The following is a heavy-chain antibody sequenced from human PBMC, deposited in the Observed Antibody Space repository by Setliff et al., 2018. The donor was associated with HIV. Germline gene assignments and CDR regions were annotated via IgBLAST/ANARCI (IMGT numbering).Heavy chain of an antibody. Sequence: PSETLSLTCTVSGGSISSYYWSWIRQPPGKGLEWIGYIYTSGSTNYNPSLRSRVTISIDTSKNQFSLKLTSLHAADTAVYYCARHSITRVVGVPERDDAFDIWGQGTMVTVSS. CDR3: ARHSITRVVGVPERDDAFDI. V-gene: IGHV4-59*08. CDR2: IYTSGST. D-gene: IGHD3-3*01. CDR1: GGSISSYY. J-gene: IGHJ3*02.